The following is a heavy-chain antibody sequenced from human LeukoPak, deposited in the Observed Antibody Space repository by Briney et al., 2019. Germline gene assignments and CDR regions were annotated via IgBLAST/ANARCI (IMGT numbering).Heavy chain of an antibody. V-gene: IGHV3-23*01. CDR2: ISGSGGST. CDR1: GFTFSSYA. J-gene: IGHJ4*02. CDR3: AKDTRYSGSYYFVFVY. Sequence: PGGSLRLSCAASGFTFSSYAMSWVRQAPGKGLEWVSAISGSGGSTYYADSVKGRFTISRDNPKNTLYLQMNSLRAEDTAVYYCAKDTRYSGSYYFVFVYWGQGTLVTVSS. D-gene: IGHD1-26*01.